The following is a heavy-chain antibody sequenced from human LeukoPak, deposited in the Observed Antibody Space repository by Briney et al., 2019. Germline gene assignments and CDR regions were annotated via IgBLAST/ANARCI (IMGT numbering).Heavy chain of an antibody. CDR3: STEDRKLMGREVMLSPNWFES. J-gene: IGHJ5*01. CDR2: IKQDGSEK. V-gene: IGHV3-7*01. Sequence: GGSLRLSCAASGFTFSSYWMGWVRQAPGKGLEWVANIKQDGSEKYYVDSVKGRFTISRDNAKNSLYLQMNSLRAEDTAVYYCSTEDRKLMGREVMLSPNWFESLVHGNLVTDS. CDR1: GFTFSSYW. D-gene: IGHD3-16*01.